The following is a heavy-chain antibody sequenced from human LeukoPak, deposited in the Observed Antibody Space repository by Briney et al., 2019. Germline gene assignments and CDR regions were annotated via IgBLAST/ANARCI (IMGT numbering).Heavy chain of an antibody. V-gene: IGHV4-59*01. Sequence: PSETLSLTCTVSGGSISSYYWSWLRQPPGKGREWLGYIYYSGSTTYNPSLKSRVTISVDTSKNQFSLKLSSVTAAHTAVYYCARAGCSSTSCYLSHWGQGTLVTVSS. D-gene: IGHD2-2*01. CDR2: IYYSGST. CDR3: ARAGCSSTSCYLSH. CDR1: GGSISSYY. J-gene: IGHJ4*02.